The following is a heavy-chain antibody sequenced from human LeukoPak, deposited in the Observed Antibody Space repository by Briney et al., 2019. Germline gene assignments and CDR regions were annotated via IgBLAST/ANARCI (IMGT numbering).Heavy chain of an antibody. CDR2: IIPIFGTA. V-gene: IGHV1-69*06. CDR1: GGTFSSYA. CDR3: ASNRRITMVRGVIPLEY. J-gene: IGHJ4*02. Sequence: SVKVSCKASGGTFSSYAISWVRQAPGQGLEWMGGIIPIFGTANYAQKFQGRVTITADKSTSTAYMELSSLRSEDTAVYYCASNRRITMVRGVIPLEYWGQGTLVTVSS. D-gene: IGHD3-10*01.